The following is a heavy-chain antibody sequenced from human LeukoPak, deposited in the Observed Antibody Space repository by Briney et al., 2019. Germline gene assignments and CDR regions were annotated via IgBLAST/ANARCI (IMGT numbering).Heavy chain of an antibody. D-gene: IGHD6-13*01. Sequence: GGSLRLSCAASGFTFSDYYMTWIRQAPGQGLEWVSYIGSSSGVTYYGDSVKGRFTISRDNADNSLYLQMNSLRAEDTAVYYCGRVIAGAIDYWGQGTLVTVSS. CDR3: GRVIAGAIDY. CDR1: GFTFSDYY. J-gene: IGHJ4*02. V-gene: IGHV3-11*06. CDR2: IGSSSGVT.